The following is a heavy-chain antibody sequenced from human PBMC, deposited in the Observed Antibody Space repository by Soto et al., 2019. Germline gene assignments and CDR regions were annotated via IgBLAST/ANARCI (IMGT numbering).Heavy chain of an antibody. J-gene: IGHJ3*02. CDR1: GYTFNTYW. D-gene: IGHD3-22*01. CDR2: IYPRDSDT. CDR3: ARRRYDSSGLKRFDI. V-gene: IGHV5-51*01. Sequence: GESLKISCHGSGYTFNTYWIGWVRQMPGKGLEWMGLIYPRDSDTRYSPSFQGQVTMSADKSITTAYLQWRSLKASDTGMYYCARRRYDSSGLKRFDIWGQGTMDTVSS.